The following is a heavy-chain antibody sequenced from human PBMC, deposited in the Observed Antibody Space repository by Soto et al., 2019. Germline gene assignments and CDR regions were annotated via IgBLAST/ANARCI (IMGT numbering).Heavy chain of an antibody. CDR2: ISYDGSNK. V-gene: IGHV3-30-3*01. CDR1: GFTFSSYA. Sequence: QVQLVESGGGVVQPGRSLRLSCAASGFTFSSYAMHWVRQAPGKGLEWVAVISYDGSNKYYADSVKGRFTISRDNSKNTLYLQMNSLRAEDTAVYYCARDWDYYDSSGYYRDWGQGTLVTVSS. CDR3: ARDWDYYDSSGYYRD. J-gene: IGHJ4*02. D-gene: IGHD3-22*01.